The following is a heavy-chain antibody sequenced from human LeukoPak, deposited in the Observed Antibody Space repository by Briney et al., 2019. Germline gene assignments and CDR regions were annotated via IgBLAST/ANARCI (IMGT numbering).Heavy chain of an antibody. CDR3: AKTGRVVVYYIDY. CDR2: IRYDGSNK. D-gene: IGHD2-21*01. J-gene: IGHJ4*02. Sequence: GGSLRLSCAASGFTFSRCGMHWVRQAPGKGLEWVAFIRYDGSNKYYADSVKGRFTISRDNSKNTLYLQMGSLRAEDTAVYYCAKTGRVVVYYIDYWGQGTLVTVSS. CDR1: GFTFSRCG. V-gene: IGHV3-30*02.